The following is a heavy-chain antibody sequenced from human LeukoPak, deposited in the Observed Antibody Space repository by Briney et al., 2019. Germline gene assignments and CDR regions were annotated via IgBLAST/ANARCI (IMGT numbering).Heavy chain of an antibody. CDR1: GASINNNF. D-gene: IGHD3-22*01. CDR2: IYSSGSA. Sequence: SSETLSLTCTVSGASINNNFWTWIRQPPGKGLEWIGYIYSSGSANYNPSLKSRVTISGDTSKNQISLNLTSVTAADTAVYFCARHRDYYDTWGHGTLVTVSS. CDR3: ARHRDYYDT. J-gene: IGHJ4*01. V-gene: IGHV4-59*08.